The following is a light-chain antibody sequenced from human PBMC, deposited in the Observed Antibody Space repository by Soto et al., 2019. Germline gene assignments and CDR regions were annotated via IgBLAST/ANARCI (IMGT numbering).Light chain of an antibody. CDR3: QQSYNTPRT. CDR2: AAS. Sequence: DIQMTQAPSSLPASVGDRVSITCRASQTIGNYLNWYQQRPGKAPNLLISAASTLQSGVPSRFSGSGSGTDFTITITSLQPEDFATYYCQQSYNTPRTFGQGTKVEI. J-gene: IGKJ1*01. V-gene: IGKV1-39*01. CDR1: QTIGNY.